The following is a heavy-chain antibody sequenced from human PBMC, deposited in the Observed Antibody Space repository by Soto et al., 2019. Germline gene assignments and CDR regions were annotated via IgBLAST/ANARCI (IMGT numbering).Heavy chain of an antibody. D-gene: IGHD1-1*01. CDR1: GDKFSAYA. CDR2: IITFFGAA. CDR3: ARGGKERFRGSGMDV. Sequence: QVQLVQSGAKVRKPGSSVRVACKASGDKFSAYAINWVRQVPGQGLEWLGGIITFFGAAMYAQKFQGRVTITADESATTAYMELSSLRSEDTAVYYCARGGKERFRGSGMDVWGQGTTVTVSS. V-gene: IGHV1-69*01. J-gene: IGHJ6*02.